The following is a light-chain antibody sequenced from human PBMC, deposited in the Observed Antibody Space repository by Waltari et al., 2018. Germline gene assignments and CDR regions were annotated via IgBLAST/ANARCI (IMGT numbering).Light chain of an antibody. Sequence: DIQLTQSPSFLSASVGDRVTIPCRASQGISSYLAWYQQRPGTAPKLLISAASTLQSGVPSRFRGSGSGTEFTLTISSLQPEDFATYYCQQLNIYPHTFGQGTKLEI. J-gene: IGKJ2*01. V-gene: IGKV1-9*01. CDR1: QGISSY. CDR3: QQLNIYPHT. CDR2: AAS.